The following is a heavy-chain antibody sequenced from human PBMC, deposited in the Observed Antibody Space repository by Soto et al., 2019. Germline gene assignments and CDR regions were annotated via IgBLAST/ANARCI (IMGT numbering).Heavy chain of an antibody. Sequence: GESLKISCKGSGYNFAGYWIAWVRQMPGKGLELMGIIYPSDPDTRYRPSFQGQVTISADKYISSAYLQWSSLRASDTAMYYCARGGVSTRTFDYWGQGNPVTASS. D-gene: IGHD3-3*01. J-gene: IGHJ4*02. CDR2: IYPSDPDT. CDR1: GYNFAGYW. V-gene: IGHV5-51*01. CDR3: ARGGVSTRTFDY.